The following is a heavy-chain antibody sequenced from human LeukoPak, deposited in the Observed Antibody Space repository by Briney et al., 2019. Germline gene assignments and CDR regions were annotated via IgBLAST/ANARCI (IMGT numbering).Heavy chain of an antibody. J-gene: IGHJ4*02. CDR2: INHSGST. D-gene: IGHD6-25*01. CDR3: ARAGLSGRLPGYFDY. CDR1: GGSFSGYY. V-gene: IGHV4-34*01. Sequence: SETLSLTCAVYGGSFSGYYWSWIRQPPGKGLEWIGEINHSGSTNYNPSLKSRVTISVDTSKNQFSLKLSSVTAADTAVYYCARAGLSGRLPGYFDYWGQGTLVTVSS.